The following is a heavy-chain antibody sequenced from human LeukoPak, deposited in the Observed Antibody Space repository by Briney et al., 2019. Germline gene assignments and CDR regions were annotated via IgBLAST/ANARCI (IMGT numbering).Heavy chain of an antibody. Sequence: GGSLRLSCAASGFTFDDYGMSWVRQAPGKGLEWVSAISGSGGSTYYADSVKGRFTISRDNSKNTLYLQMNSLRAEDTAVYYCAKGEELLSDYWGQGTLVTVSS. CDR2: ISGSGGST. CDR1: GFTFDDYG. D-gene: IGHD2/OR15-2a*01. V-gene: IGHV3-23*01. CDR3: AKGEELLSDY. J-gene: IGHJ4*02.